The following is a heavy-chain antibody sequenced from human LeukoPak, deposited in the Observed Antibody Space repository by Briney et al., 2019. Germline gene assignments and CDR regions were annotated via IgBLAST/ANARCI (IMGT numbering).Heavy chain of an antibody. J-gene: IGHJ4*02. CDR2: IYYSGST. CDR3: ARGIRYSSGWYFDY. Sequence: SETLSLTCTVSGGSISRYYWSWIRQPPGKGLEWIGYIYYSGSTNYNPSLKSRVTISVDTSKNQFSLKLSSVTAADTAVYYCARGIRYSSGWYFDYWGQGTLVTVSS. V-gene: IGHV4-59*01. CDR1: GGSISRYY. D-gene: IGHD6-19*01.